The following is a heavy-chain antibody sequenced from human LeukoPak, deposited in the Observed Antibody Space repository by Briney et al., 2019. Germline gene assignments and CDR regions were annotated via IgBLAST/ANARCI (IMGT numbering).Heavy chain of an antibody. CDR1: GFTFSSYA. CDR3: AKVTLGAAAIEDYYYYGMDV. J-gene: IGHJ6*02. Sequence: GGSLRLSCAASGFTFSSYAMSWVRQAPGKGLEWVSAISGSGGSTYYADSVKGRFTISRDNSKNTLYLQMNSLRAEDTAVYYCAKVTLGAAAIEDYYYYGMDVWGQGTTVTVSS. V-gene: IGHV3-23*01. CDR2: ISGSGGST. D-gene: IGHD2-2*01.